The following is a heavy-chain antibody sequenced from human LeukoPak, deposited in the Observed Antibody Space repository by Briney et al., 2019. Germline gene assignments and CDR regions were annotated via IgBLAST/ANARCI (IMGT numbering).Heavy chain of an antibody. D-gene: IGHD2/OR15-2a*01. CDR1: GNYW. J-gene: IGHJ4*02. V-gene: IGHV3-74*01. Sequence: PGGSLRLSCAASGNYWMHWVRQVPGKGLVWVSHINSDGSWTSYADSVKGRITISKDNAKNTVYLQMNNLRAEDTAVYYCVSFYEAYWGRGTLVTVSS. CDR2: INSDGSWT. CDR3: VSFYEAY.